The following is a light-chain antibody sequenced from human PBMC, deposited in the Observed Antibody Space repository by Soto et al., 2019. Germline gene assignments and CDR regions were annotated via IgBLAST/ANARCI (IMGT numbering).Light chain of an antibody. V-gene: IGKV1-39*01. CDR2: AAS. Sequence: DIQMTQSPFSLSASVGDRVTITCRASQYINTYVNWYQQKPGTAPNLLIYAASSLQSGVPPRFSGSGSGTEFTLTISSLQPEDFATYYCQQSYTTPWTFGQGTSVEIK. J-gene: IGKJ1*01. CDR3: QQSYTTPWT. CDR1: QYINTY.